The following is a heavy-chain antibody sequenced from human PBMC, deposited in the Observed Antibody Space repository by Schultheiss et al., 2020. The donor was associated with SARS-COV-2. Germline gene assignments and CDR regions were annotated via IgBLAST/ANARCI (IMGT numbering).Heavy chain of an antibody. V-gene: IGHV1-2*02. D-gene: IGHD3-16*01. Sequence: ASVKVSCKASGYTFTGYYMHWVRQAPGQGLEWMGWINPDGGGTNYAQKFQGRVTITADESTSTAYMELSSLRSEDTAVYYCASEGGPWGQGTLVTVSS. CDR2: INPDGGGT. CDR1: GYTFTGYY. CDR3: ASEGGP. J-gene: IGHJ5*02.